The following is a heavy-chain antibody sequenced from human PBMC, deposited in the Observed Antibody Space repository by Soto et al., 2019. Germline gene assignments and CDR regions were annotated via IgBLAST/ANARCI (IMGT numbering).Heavy chain of an antibody. J-gene: IGHJ4*02. D-gene: IGHD3-10*01. Sequence: SETLSLTCTVSGGSISSYYWSWIRQPPGKGLEWIGYIYYSGSTNYNPSLKSRVTISVDTSKNQFSLKLSSVTAADTAVYYCARHYYGSGSYYNFFDYWGQGTLVTVSS. CDR3: ARHYYGSGSYYNFFDY. CDR2: IYYSGST. V-gene: IGHV4-59*01. CDR1: GGSISSYY.